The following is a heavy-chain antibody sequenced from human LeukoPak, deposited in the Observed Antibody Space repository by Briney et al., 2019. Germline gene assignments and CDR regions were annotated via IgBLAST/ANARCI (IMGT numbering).Heavy chain of an antibody. CDR1: GASVTMGSYY. CDR2: FHFSGST. J-gene: IGHJ4*02. D-gene: IGHD3-22*01. Sequence: SETLSLTCGVSGASVTMGSYYWAWIRQPPGKGLEWIGTFHFSGSTYYNPSLKSRVTISVDTSKNSVSLMLRSVTAADTAVYFCARPFQDYDKGTFFYFFDFWGQGILVTVSS. V-gene: IGHV4-39*01. CDR3: ARPFQDYDKGTFFYFFDF.